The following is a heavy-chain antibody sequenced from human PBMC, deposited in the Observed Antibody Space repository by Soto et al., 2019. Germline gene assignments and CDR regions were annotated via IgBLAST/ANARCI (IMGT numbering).Heavy chain of an antibody. J-gene: IGHJ4*02. V-gene: IGHV4-34*01. D-gene: IGHD4-17*01. CDR3: ARVYGDYLDY. CDR1: GGSFSGYY. CDR2: VNHSGTS. Sequence: PSETLSLTCAVHGGSFSGYYWDWIRQPPGKGLEWIGEVNHSGTSNYNPSLKSRVTILLDTSKNQLSLKLSSVTAADTAVYYCARVYGDYLDYWGQGTLVTVSS.